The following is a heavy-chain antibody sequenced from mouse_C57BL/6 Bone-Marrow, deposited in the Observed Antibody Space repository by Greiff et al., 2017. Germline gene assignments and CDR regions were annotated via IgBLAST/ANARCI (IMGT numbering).Heavy chain of an antibody. D-gene: IGHD2-5*01. CDR2: IDPSDSYT. CDR1: GYTFTSYW. Sequence: QVQLKQPGAELVRPGTSVKLSCKASGYTFTSYWMHWVKQRPGQGLEWIGVIDPSDSYTNYNQKFKGKATLTVDTSSSTAYMQLSSLTSEDSAVYYCARSYYSKIAYWGQGTLVTVSA. J-gene: IGHJ3*01. CDR3: ARSYYSKIAY. V-gene: IGHV1-59*01.